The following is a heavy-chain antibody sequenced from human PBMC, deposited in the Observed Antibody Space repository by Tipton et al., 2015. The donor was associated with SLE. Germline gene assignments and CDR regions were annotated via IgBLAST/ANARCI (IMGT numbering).Heavy chain of an antibody. CDR1: GFSLGTSGLG. Sequence: LVKPTQTLTLTCTFSGFSLGTSGLGVSWVRQPPGKALEWLALTDWEDDRYYNTSLKTRLTISKDTSKNQVVLTMTNMDPVDTATYYCARMGWAVRGYRYFDFWGQGTLVTVSS. D-gene: IGHD5-24*01. CDR3: ARMGWAVRGYRYFDF. J-gene: IGHJ4*02. V-gene: IGHV2-70*20. CDR2: TDWEDDR.